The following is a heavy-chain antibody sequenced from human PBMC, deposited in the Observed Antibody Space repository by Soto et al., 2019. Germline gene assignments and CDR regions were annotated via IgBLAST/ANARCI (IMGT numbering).Heavy chain of an antibody. V-gene: IGHV4-4*02. D-gene: IGHD3-10*01. CDR2: IYHSGST. CDR1: GGSISSSNW. Sequence: PSETLSLTCAVSGGSISSSNWWRWVRQPPGEGRGWGGEIYHSGSTNYNPSLKTRVTKTTDKSKNQISLTMSSVNAAGTSVSYCEKAWGDGSNYSYYGMDVWGQGTTVTVSS. J-gene: IGHJ6*02. CDR3: EKAWGDGSNYSYYGMDV.